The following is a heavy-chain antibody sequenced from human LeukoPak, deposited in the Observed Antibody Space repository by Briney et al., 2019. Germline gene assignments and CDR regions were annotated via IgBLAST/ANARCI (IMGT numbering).Heavy chain of an antibody. CDR1: GGSFSGYY. J-gene: IGHJ4*02. Sequence: PSETLSLTCAVYGGSFSGYYWSWIRXPPGKGLEWIGEINHSGSTNYNPSLKSRVTISVDTSKNQFSLKLSSVTAADTAVYYCARGGGVGATTPDYYFDYWGQGTLVTVSS. D-gene: IGHD1-26*01. V-gene: IGHV4-34*01. CDR3: ARGGGVGATTPDYYFDY. CDR2: INHSGST.